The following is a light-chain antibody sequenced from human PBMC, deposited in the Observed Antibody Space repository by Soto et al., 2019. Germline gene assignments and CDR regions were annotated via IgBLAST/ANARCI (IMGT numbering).Light chain of an antibody. CDR2: EVT. V-gene: IGLV2-8*01. CDR3: SSYAGTNDIYV. CDR1: SSDVGAFDY. J-gene: IGLJ1*01. Sequence: QSVLTQPPSSSGSPGQSGTISCTGTSSDVGAFDYISWYQQYPGKAPKLIIHEVTKRPSGVPDRFSGSKSGNTASLTVSGLRAEDEADYYCSSYAGTNDIYVFGTGTKVTVL.